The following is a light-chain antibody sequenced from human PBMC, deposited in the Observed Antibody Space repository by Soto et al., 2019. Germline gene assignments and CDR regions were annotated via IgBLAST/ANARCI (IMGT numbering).Light chain of an antibody. V-gene: IGKV3-20*01. Sequence: EIVLTQSPGTLSLSPGESAPLSCRASQSVSSSYLAWYQQKPGQAPRLLIYGASSRATGIPDRFSGSGSGTDFTLTISRLEPEDFAVYYCQQYGSSPRNFGQGTKVDI. J-gene: IGKJ1*01. CDR2: GAS. CDR1: QSVSSSY. CDR3: QQYGSSPRN.